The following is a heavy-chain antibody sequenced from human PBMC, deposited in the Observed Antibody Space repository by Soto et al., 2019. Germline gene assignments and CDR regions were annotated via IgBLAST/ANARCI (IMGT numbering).Heavy chain of an antibody. Sequence: QVQLQESGPGLVKPSGTLSLTCAVSGGSISSSNWWSWVRQPPGKGLEWIGEIYHSGSTNYNPSLTMRVTISVDKSKNQCSLTLSSVTAADTAVYYCARSIVEAKAPFDYWGQGTLVTVSS. D-gene: IGHD1-26*01. CDR3: ARSIVEAKAPFDY. J-gene: IGHJ4*02. V-gene: IGHV4-4*02. CDR1: GGSISSSNW. CDR2: IYHSGST.